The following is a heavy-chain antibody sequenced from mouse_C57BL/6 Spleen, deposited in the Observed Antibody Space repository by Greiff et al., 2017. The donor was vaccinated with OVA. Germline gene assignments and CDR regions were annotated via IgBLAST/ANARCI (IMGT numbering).Heavy chain of an antibody. Sequence: QVQLQQPGAELVMPGASVKLSCKASGYTFTSYWMHWVKQRPGQGLEWIGEIDPSASYTNYNQKFKGKSTLTVDKSSSTAYMQLSSLTSEDSAVYYCALTTVNAMDYWGQGTSVTVSS. CDR2: IDPSASYT. J-gene: IGHJ4*01. D-gene: IGHD1-1*01. CDR1: GYTFTSYW. CDR3: ALTTVNAMDY. V-gene: IGHV1-69*01.